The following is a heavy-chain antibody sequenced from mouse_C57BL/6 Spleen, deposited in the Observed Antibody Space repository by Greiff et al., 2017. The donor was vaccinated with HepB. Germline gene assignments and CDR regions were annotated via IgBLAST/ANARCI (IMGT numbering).Heavy chain of an antibody. CDR2: ISSGGDYI. CDR3: TRDLTTVGVGDD. CDR1: GFTFSSYA. Sequence: EVKLEESGEGLVKPGGSLKLSCAASGFTFSSYAMSWVRQTPEKRLEWVAYISSGGDYIYYADTVKGRFTISRDNARNTLYLQMSSLKSEDTAMYYCTRDLTTVGVGDDWGQGTTLTVSS. J-gene: IGHJ2*01. V-gene: IGHV5-9-1*02. D-gene: IGHD1-1*01.